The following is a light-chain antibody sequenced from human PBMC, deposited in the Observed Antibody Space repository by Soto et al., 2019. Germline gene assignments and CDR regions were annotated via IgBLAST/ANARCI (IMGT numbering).Light chain of an antibody. Sequence: QSVLTQPPSVSAAPGQKVTILCSGASSNIGSSFVSWYQQVPGTAPKLLIYDNDKRHSEIPDRFSASKSGASASLDITGLQTGDEADYHCAAWDTRLSAVLFGGGTKLTVL. CDR2: DND. J-gene: IGLJ2*01. V-gene: IGLV1-51*01. CDR3: AAWDTRLSAVL. CDR1: SSNIGSSF.